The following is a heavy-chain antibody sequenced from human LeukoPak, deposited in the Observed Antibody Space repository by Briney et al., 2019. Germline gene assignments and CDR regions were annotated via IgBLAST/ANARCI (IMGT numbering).Heavy chain of an antibody. CDR1: GFTVSSNY. D-gene: IGHD1/OR15-1a*01. J-gene: IGHJ5*02. V-gene: IGHV3-66*02. Sequence: PGGSPRLSCAASGFTVSSNYMSWVRQAPGKGLEWVSVIYSGGSTYYADSVKGRFTISRDNSKNTLYLQMNSLRAEDTAVYYCARDSSPITGTLWFDPWGQGTLVTVSS. CDR2: IYSGGST. CDR3: ARDSSPITGTLWFDP.